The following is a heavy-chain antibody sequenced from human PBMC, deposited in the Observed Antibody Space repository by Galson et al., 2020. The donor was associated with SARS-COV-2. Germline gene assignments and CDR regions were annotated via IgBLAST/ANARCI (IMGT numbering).Heavy chain of an antibody. D-gene: IGHD2-2*01. V-gene: IGHV7-4-1*02. CDR1: GYTFTSYA. J-gene: IGHJ6*02. Sequence: ASVKVSCKASGYTFTSYAMNWVRQAPGQGLAWMGWINTNTGNPTYAQGFTGRFVFSLDTSVSTAYLQIRSLKAEDTAVYYCARDLGYCSSTSCYDGIRTYYGMDVWGQGTTVTVSS. CDR3: ARDLGYCSSTSCYDGIRTYYGMDV. CDR2: INTNTGNP.